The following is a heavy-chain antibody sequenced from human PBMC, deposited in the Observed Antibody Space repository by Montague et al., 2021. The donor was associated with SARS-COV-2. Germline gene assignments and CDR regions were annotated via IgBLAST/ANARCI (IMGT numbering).Heavy chain of an antibody. J-gene: IGHJ4*02. CDR2: IYWDDDK. V-gene: IGHV2-5*02. CDR1: GFSLSTTGVA. Sequence: PALVKPTQTLTLTCTFSGFSLSTTGVAVAWIRQPPGRALEWLALIYWDDDKRYSPSLKIRLAFTKDTSKNQVVLTMTNMDPVNTATYSCAHRRSGVYYFDYWGQGTLVTVSS. D-gene: IGHD3-10*01. CDR3: AHRRSGVYYFDY.